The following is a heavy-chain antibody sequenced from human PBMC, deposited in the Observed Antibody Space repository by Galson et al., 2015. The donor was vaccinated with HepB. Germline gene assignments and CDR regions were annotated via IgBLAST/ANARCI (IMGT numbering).Heavy chain of an antibody. Sequence: SLRLSCAASGFTFSSYWMSWVRQAPGKGLEWVANIKQDGSEKYYVDSVKGRFTISRDNAKNSLYLQMNSLRAEDTAVYYCASGAAMAPFDPWGQGTLVTVSS. CDR1: GFTFSSYW. J-gene: IGHJ5*02. D-gene: IGHD5-18*01. CDR2: IKQDGSEK. V-gene: IGHV3-7*03. CDR3: ASGAAMAPFDP.